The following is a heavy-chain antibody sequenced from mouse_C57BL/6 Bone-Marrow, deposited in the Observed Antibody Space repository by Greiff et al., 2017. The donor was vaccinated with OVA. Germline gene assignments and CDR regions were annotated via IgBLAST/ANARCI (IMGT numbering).Heavy chain of an antibody. Sequence: QVQLQQPGAELVKPGASVKMSCKASGYTFPSYWITWVKQRPGQGLEWIGDIYPGSGSTNYNEKFKSKATLTVDTSSSTAYMQLSSLTSEDSAVYYCASQNYDYDGVSWGQGTTLTVSS. J-gene: IGHJ2*01. CDR2: IYPGSGST. CDR1: GYTFPSYW. V-gene: IGHV1-55*01. D-gene: IGHD2-4*01. CDR3: ASQNYDYDGVS.